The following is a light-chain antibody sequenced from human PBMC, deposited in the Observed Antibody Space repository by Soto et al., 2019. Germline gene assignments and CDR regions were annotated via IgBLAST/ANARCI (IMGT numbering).Light chain of an antibody. CDR2: DAS. CDR3: QQRSNWQGT. J-gene: IGKJ5*01. CDR1: QSITSY. V-gene: IGKV3-11*01. Sequence: EIVLTQSPGILSLSPGERASLSCGASQSITSYLAWYQQKPGQAPRLLIYDASNRATGIPARFSGSGSGTDFTLTISSLEPEDFAVYYCQQRSNWQGTFGQGTRLEIK.